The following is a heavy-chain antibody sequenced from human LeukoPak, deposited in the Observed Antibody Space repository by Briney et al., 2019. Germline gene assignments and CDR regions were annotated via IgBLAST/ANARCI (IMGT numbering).Heavy chain of an antibody. CDR3: ARLLRGGSPYDAFDI. Sequence: GGSLRLSCTTSGITFSSNAMSWVRQAPGKGLEWVSSISGSGDKTYYADSMKGRFTISRDNSKNTLSLQMNSLRVEDTAVYYCARLLRGGSPYDAFDIWGQGTMVTVSS. J-gene: IGHJ3*02. CDR1: GITFSSNA. D-gene: IGHD2-15*01. CDR2: ISGSGDKT. V-gene: IGHV3-23*01.